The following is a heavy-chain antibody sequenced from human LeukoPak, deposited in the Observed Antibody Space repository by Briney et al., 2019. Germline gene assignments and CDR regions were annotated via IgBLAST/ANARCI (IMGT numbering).Heavy chain of an antibody. CDR3: ARDHYYDSSGYLGYFDY. V-gene: IGHV1-18*01. CDR2: ISAYNGNT. Sequence: ASVKVSCKASGYTFTSYGISWVRQAPGQGLEWMGWISAYNGNTNYAQKLQGRVTMTTDTSTSTAYMELRSLRSEDTAVYYCARDHYYDSSGYLGYFDYWGQGTLVTVSS. D-gene: IGHD3-22*01. J-gene: IGHJ4*02. CDR1: GYTFTSYG.